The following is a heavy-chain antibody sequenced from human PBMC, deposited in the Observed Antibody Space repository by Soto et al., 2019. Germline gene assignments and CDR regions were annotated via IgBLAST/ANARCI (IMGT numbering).Heavy chain of an antibody. CDR1: GFIFSNYA. J-gene: IGHJ6*03. V-gene: IGHV3-23*01. CDR2: FGGSGGT. Sequence: EVQVLESGGGLVQPGGSLRLSCVGSGFIFSNYAMAWVRQAPGKGLEWVSGFGGSGGTYYADSVKGRYTISRDNYKNTLYLQMNSLRVEDTAVYYCAKSQSSLDYMDVWGKGTAVTVSS. CDR3: AKSQSSLDYMDV.